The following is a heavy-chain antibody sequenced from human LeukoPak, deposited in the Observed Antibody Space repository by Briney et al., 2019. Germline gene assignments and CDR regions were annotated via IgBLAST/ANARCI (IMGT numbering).Heavy chain of an antibody. V-gene: IGHV3-21*01. CDR1: GYTFSSYS. J-gene: IGHJ4*02. CDR3: VRLRRNSDTSGFYYYYDF. CDR2: ISVRSNYI. Sequence: PGGSLRLSCVASGYTFSSYSINWVRHAPGKGLEWVSSISVRSNYIYYADSVRGRFSISRDDARDSMYLQMNSLRAEDTAVYFCVRLRRNSDTSGFYYYYDFWGQGTLVPVSS. D-gene: IGHD3-22*01.